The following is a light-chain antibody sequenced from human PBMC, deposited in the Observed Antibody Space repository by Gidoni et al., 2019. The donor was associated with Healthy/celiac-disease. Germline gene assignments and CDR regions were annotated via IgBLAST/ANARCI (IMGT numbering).Light chain of an antibody. CDR3: SSYAGSNIGV. V-gene: IGLV2-8*01. CDR2: EVS. Sequence: QPALTQLPTASGPPGQPVTISFTGTSSDVGGHNYVSWYHQLPGKAPKLMFYEVSTRPSGVPHRFSGSTSGNTASLTVSGLQAEGEADYCCSSYAGSNIGVFGTGTKVTVL. J-gene: IGLJ1*01. CDR1: SSDVGGHNY.